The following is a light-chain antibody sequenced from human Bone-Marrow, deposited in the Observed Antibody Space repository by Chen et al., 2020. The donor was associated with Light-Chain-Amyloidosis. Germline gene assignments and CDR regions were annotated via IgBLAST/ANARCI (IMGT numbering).Light chain of an antibody. CDR3: QSADSSGTYEVI. J-gene: IGLJ2*01. Sequence: SYELPQPPSVSVSPGHTPRITCSGDDLPTKYAYWYQQKPGQAPVLVIHRDTERPSGISERFSGSSSGTTATLTISGVQAEDEADYHCQSADSSGTYEVIFGGGTKLTVL. CDR2: RDT. CDR1: DLPTKY. V-gene: IGLV3-25*03.